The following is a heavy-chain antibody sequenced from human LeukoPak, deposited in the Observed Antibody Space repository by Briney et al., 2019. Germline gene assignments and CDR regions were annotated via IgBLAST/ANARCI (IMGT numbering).Heavy chain of an antibody. D-gene: IGHD2-2*01. CDR1: GFTVSSNY. J-gene: IGHJ6*02. CDR3: ARDGVSSRPDDYYYGMDV. V-gene: IGHV3-53*01. CDR2: IYTGGRI. Sequence: GGSLRLSCAASGFTVSSNYMSWVRQAPGKGLEWVSVIYTGGRIYYADSVKGRFTISRDNSKNTLYLQMSSLRAEDTAVYYCARDGVSSRPDDYYYGMDVWGQGTTVTVSS.